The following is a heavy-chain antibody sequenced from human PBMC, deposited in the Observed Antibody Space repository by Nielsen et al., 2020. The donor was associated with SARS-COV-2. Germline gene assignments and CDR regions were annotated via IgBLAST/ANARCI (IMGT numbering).Heavy chain of an antibody. D-gene: IGHD3-22*01. Sequence: SCAASGFTFSSYAMHWVRQAPGKGLEWVAVISYDGSNKYYADSVKGRFTISRDNSKNTLYLQMNSLRAEDTAVYYCARDSRDSSGLDAFDIWGQGTMVTVSS. V-gene: IGHV3-30-3*01. J-gene: IGHJ3*02. CDR2: ISYDGSNK. CDR3: ARDSRDSSGLDAFDI. CDR1: GFTFSSYA.